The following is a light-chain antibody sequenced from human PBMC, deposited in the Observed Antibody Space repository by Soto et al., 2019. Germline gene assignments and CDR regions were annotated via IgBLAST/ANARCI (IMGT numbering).Light chain of an antibody. Sequence: DIQMTQSPSSLSASVGDEVTITCRASQTIMTYLNWYQQKPGKAPNLLIYDASDLETGVPSRFSGGGSGTFFSFTINSLQPEDIATYYCQKHDGVPLFGPGTKVEIK. V-gene: IGKV1-33*01. CDR3: QKHDGVPL. J-gene: IGKJ3*01. CDR2: DAS. CDR1: QTIMTY.